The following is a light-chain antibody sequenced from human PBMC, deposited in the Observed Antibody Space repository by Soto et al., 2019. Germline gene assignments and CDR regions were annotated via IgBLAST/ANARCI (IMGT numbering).Light chain of an antibody. Sequence: QPVLTQSPSASASLGASVKLTWTLSSGHSNYAIAWHQQQPEKGPRYLMKLNSDGSHSKGDGIPDRFSGSSSGAERYLTISSLQSEDEADYYCQTWGTGLYVVFGGGTKLTVL. J-gene: IGLJ2*01. CDR2: LNSDGSH. CDR1: SGHSNYA. CDR3: QTWGTGLYVV. V-gene: IGLV4-69*01.